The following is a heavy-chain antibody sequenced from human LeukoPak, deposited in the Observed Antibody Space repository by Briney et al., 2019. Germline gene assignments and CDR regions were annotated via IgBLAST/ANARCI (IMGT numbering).Heavy chain of an antibody. D-gene: IGHD6-13*01. CDR2: ISSSSSYI. CDR1: GFTFSSYS. J-gene: IGHJ6*03. V-gene: IGHV3-21*01. CDR3: AGVLPGYSSSWYVYYYYYMDV. Sequence: PGGSLRLSCAASGFTFSSYSMNWVRQAPGKGLEWVSSISSSSSYIYYADSVKGRFTISRDNAKNSLYLQMNSLRAEDTAVYYCAGVLPGYSSSWYVYYYYYMDVWGKGTTVTVSS.